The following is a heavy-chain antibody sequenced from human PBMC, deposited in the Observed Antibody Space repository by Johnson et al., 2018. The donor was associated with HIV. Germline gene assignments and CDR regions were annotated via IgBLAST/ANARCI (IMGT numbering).Heavy chain of an antibody. CDR2: LFSGDTT. J-gene: IGHJ3*02. V-gene: IGHV3-66*01. Sequence: VQLVESGGGLVRPGGSLRLSCVASGFAVSGYYMSWVRQAPGKGLEWVSVLFSGDTTYYADSVNGRFTISRDNSKNTLYLQMNSLRAEDKAVYYCAKGGYVWGTYGAFDIWGQGTKVTVSS. D-gene: IGHD3-16*01. CDR3: AKGGYVWGTYGAFDI. CDR1: GFAVSGYY.